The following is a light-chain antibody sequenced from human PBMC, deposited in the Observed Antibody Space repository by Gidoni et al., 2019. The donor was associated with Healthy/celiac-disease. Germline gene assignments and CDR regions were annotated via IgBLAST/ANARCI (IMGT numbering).Light chain of an antibody. J-gene: IGKJ2*01. CDR2: AAS. V-gene: IGKV1-8*01. CDR3: QQYYSYPYT. CDR1: QGISSY. Sequence: IQMTQSPSSFSASTGDRVTITCRASQGISSYLAWYQQKPGKAPKLLIYAASTLQSGVPSRFSGSGSGTDFTLTISCLQSEDFATYYCQQYYSYPYTFGQGTKLEIK.